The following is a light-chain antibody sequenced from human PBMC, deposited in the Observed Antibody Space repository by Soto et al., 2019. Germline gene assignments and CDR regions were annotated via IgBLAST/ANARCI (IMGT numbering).Light chain of an antibody. J-gene: IGKJ4*01. Sequence: DVVMTQSPLSLPVTPGEPASISCRSSRSLLSSNGYNYLNWYLQKPGQSPQLLIYLGSNWASGGPDRFSGSGSGTDFTLKISRVEAEDVGVYYCAQGLQTPLTFGGGTKVDIK. CDR3: AQGLQTPLT. V-gene: IGKV2-28*01. CDR2: LGS. CDR1: RSLLSSNGYNY.